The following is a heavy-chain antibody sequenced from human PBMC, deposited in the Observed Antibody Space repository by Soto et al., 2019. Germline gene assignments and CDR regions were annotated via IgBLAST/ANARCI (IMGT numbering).Heavy chain of an antibody. D-gene: IGHD6-13*01. V-gene: IGHV4-31*03. Sequence: QVQLEESGPGVVKPSQTLSLSCTVSGASIRGGGFFWSWIRQHPGKGLEWIGYVHSSGSTYYSPSLRSRVTISADASMNQFSLKMTAVTAADTAVYYCARAEQQLDPGGPGALVTVSS. CDR1: GASIRGGGFF. CDR3: ARAEQQLDP. J-gene: IGHJ5*02. CDR2: VHSSGST.